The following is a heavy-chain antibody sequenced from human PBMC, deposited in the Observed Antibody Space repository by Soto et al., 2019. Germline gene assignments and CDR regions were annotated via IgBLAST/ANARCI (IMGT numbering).Heavy chain of an antibody. D-gene: IGHD6-19*01. V-gene: IGHV3-30-3*01. J-gene: IGHJ4*01. CDR1: GFTFSSYA. CDR3: ARDVGSGWYEHDYFDY. CDR2: ISYDGSNK. Sequence: QVQLVESGGGVVQPGRSLRLSCAASGFTFSSYAMHWVRQAPGKGLEWVAVISYDGSNKYYADSVKGRFTISRDNSKNTLYLQMNSLRAEDTAVYYCARDVGSGWYEHDYFDYWGHGTLVTVSS.